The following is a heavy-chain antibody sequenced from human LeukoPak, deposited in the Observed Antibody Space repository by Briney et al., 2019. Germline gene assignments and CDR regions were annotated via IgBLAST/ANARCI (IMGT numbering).Heavy chain of an antibody. V-gene: IGHV3-21*01. Sequence: GGSLRLSCAASGFTFSSYAMSWVRQAPGKGLEWVSSITSRNTDIYYADSVKGRFTISRDIAKNSLYLQMNSLRVEDTAVYYCARDNSGTYRVFDLWGQGTLVIVSS. CDR2: ITSRNTDI. CDR3: ARDNSGTYRVFDL. CDR1: GFTFSSYA. D-gene: IGHD1-26*01. J-gene: IGHJ4*02.